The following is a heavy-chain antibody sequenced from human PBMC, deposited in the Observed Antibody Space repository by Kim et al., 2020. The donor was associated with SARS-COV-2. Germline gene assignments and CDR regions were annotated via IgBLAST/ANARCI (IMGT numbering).Heavy chain of an antibody. J-gene: IGHJ6*01. CDR2: IKRDGSGK. CDR1: GFTFSAHW. V-gene: IGHV3-7*05. CDR3: AREGYCSSATCTYAMDV. D-gene: IGHD2-2*01. Sequence: GGSLRLSCTASGFTFSAHWMSWVRQAPGKGLEWVANIKRDGSGKFYVDSVKGRFTISRADAKNSLYLQMNSLRDEDTAVYYCAREGYCSSATCTYAMDV.